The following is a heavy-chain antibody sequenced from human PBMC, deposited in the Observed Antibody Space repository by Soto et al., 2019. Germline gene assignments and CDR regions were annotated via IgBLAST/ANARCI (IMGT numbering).Heavy chain of an antibody. CDR2: IYYSGST. Sequence: QVQLQESGPGLVKPSQTLSLTCTVSGGSISSGGYFWSWIRQHPGKGLEWIGFIYYSGSTYYNPSLKSPVTISVVTYKNQFSLKPTPVTAADTALYYCASEGAAPNYYYGLDVWGQGTTVTVSS. J-gene: IGHJ6*02. D-gene: IGHD6-13*01. CDR1: GGSISSGGYF. CDR3: ASEGAAPNYYYGLDV. V-gene: IGHV4-31*01.